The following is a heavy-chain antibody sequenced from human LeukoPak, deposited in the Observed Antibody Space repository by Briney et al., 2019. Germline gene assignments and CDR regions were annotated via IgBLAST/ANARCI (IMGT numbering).Heavy chain of an antibody. Sequence: SETLSLTCAVSGYSISSGYYWAWVRQPPGKGLDWIGSINHNGITYYNPSLKSRVTISADTSKNQFSLRLSSVTAADTAVYYCARNHDSTSYHNLPLEFWGQGTLVTVSS. CDR3: ARNHDSTSYHNLPLEF. D-gene: IGHD3-22*01. CDR1: GYSISSGYY. V-gene: IGHV4-38-2*01. J-gene: IGHJ4*02. CDR2: INHNGIT.